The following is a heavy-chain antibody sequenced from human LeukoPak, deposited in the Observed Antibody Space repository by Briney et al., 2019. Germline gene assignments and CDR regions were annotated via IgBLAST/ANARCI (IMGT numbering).Heavy chain of an antibody. CDR3: ARAPSTMYSSGWYGNY. CDR1: GYTFTSYG. V-gene: IGHV1-18*01. J-gene: IGHJ4*02. Sequence: VSVKVSCKASGYTFTSYGISWVRQAPGQGLEWMGWISAYNGNTNYAQKLQGRVTMTTDTSTSTAYMELRSLRSDDTAVYYCARAPSTMYSSGWYGNYWGQGTLVTVSS. D-gene: IGHD6-19*01. CDR2: ISAYNGNT.